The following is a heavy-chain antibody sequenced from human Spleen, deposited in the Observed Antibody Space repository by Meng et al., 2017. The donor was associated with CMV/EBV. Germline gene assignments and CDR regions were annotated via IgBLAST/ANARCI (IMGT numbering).Heavy chain of an antibody. Sequence: SVKVSCKASGGTFSNYSISWVRQAPGQGLEWMGRIITMITVANYAQKFQGRITITADKSTGTAYMELRSLRSEDTGVYYCARDTRETVVVDWFDPWGQGTLVTVSS. D-gene: IGHD2-15*01. CDR1: GGTFSNYS. CDR3: ARDTRETVVVDWFDP. CDR2: IITMITVA. J-gene: IGHJ5*02. V-gene: IGHV1-69*04.